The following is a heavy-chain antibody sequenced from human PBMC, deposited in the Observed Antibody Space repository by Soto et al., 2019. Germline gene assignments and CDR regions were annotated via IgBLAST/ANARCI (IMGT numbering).Heavy chain of an antibody. CDR3: ARDAAAGLNDY. Sequence: QVQLVQSGAEVKKPGASVKVSCKASGYTFTSYGISWVRQAPGQGLEWMGWISAYNGNTKYVQKFQGRVTMTTDTTTSTAYMELRSLRSDATAVYYCARDAAAGLNDYWGQGTLVTVSS. V-gene: IGHV1-18*01. CDR2: ISAYNGNT. D-gene: IGHD6-13*01. J-gene: IGHJ4*02. CDR1: GYTFTSYG.